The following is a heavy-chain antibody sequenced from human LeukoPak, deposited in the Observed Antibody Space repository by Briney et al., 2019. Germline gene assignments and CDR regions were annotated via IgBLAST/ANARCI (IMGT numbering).Heavy chain of an antibody. CDR1: GFSLSSYA. V-gene: IGHV3-23*01. J-gene: IGHJ4*02. D-gene: IGHD2-2*01. CDR3: AKVSGYCSSTSCYGY. Sequence: GGSLRLSCAASGFSLSSYAMSWVRQAPGKGLEWVSAISGSGGSTYYADSVKGRFTISRDNSKNTLYLQMNSLRAEDTAVYYCAKVSGYCSSTSCYGYWGQGTLVTVSS. CDR2: ISGSGGST.